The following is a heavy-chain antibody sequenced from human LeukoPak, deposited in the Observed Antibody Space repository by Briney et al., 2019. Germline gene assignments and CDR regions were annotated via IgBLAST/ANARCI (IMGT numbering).Heavy chain of an antibody. CDR2: IYPGDSNT. D-gene: IGHD3-22*01. J-gene: IGHJ3*02. V-gene: IGHV5-51*01. CDR3: ARRSYYYDSQDAFDI. CDR1: GYSFTTYW. Sequence: GESLKNSCKGSGYSFTTYWIAWVRQMPGKGLEWMGIIYPGDSNTKYSPSFQGQVTISADKSISTAYLQWSSLQASDTAMFYCARRSYYYDSQDAFDIWGQGTMVTVSS.